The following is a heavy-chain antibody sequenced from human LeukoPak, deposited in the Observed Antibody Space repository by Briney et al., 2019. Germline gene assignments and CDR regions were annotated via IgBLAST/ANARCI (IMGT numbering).Heavy chain of an antibody. V-gene: IGHV4-61*02. CDR1: GGSISSGSYY. CDR3: ARETMVRSL. D-gene: IGHD3-10*01. CDR2: IYTSGST. J-gene: IGHJ4*02. Sequence: PSQTLSLTCTVSGGSISSGSYYWSWIRQPAGKGLEWIGRIYTSGSTNYNPSLKSRVTISVDTSKKQFSLKVSSVTAADTAMYYCARETMVRSLWGQGTLVTVSS.